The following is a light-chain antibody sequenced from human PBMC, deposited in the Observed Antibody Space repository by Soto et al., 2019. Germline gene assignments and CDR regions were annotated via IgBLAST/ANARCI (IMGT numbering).Light chain of an antibody. CDR3: SSYAGNYTLD. CDR2: DVN. V-gene: IGLV2-11*01. Sequence: QSVLTQPRSVSGSPGQSVTISCTGTSSDVGTYNSVSWYQQHPGKAPKLMIYDVNKRPSGVPDRFSGSMSGNTASLTISGRPADDEGDYHCSSYAGNYTLDFGAGTKVTVL. CDR1: SSDVGTYNS. J-gene: IGLJ2*01.